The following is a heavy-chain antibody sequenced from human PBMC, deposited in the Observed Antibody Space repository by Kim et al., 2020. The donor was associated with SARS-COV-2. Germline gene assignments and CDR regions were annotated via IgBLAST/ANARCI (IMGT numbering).Heavy chain of an antibody. Sequence: GGSLRLSCAASGFTFSSYWMHWVRQAPGKGLVWVSRINSDGSSTSYADSVKGRFTISRDNAKNTLYLQMNSLRAEDTAVYYCASWDTTQHDAFDIWGQGTMVTVSS. D-gene: IGHD1-26*01. CDR3: ASWDTTQHDAFDI. V-gene: IGHV3-74*01. CDR2: INSDGSST. CDR1: GFTFSSYW. J-gene: IGHJ3*02.